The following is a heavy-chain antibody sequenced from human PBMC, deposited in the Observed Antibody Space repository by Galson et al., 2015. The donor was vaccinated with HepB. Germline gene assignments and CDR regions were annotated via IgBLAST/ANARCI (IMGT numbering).Heavy chain of an antibody. CDR3: WGGAYVEDY. D-gene: IGHD5-12*01. J-gene: IGHJ4*02. CDR1: GFTVSSNY. V-gene: IGHV3-53*01. Sequence: SLRLSCAASGFTVSSNYMSWVRQAPGKGLECVSVIYSGGSTYYAAPVTGRFTISRDNSKNTLYLQMNGLRAEDTAVYYCWGGAYVEDYWGQGTLVTVSS. CDR2: IYSGGST.